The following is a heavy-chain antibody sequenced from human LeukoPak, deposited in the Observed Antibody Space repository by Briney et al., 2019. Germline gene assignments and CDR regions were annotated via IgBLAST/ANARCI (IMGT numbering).Heavy chain of an antibody. J-gene: IGHJ6*03. CDR3: ARTRYDYYDSSGEVSYYMDV. Sequence: SETLSLTCAVYGGSFSGYYWSWIRQPPGKGLEWIGEINHSGSTNYNPSLKSRVTTSVDTSKNQFSLKLSSVTAADTAVYYCARTRYDYYDSSGEVSYYMDVWGKGTTVTISS. D-gene: IGHD3-22*01. CDR2: INHSGST. CDR1: GGSFSGYY. V-gene: IGHV4-34*01.